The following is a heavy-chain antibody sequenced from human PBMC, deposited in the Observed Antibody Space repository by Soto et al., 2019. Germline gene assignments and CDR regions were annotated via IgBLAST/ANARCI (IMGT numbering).Heavy chain of an antibody. CDR3: ARSVFP. J-gene: IGHJ5*02. V-gene: IGHV4-31*03. CDR1: GGSISSSSYH. Sequence: SETLSLTCTVSGGSISSSSYHWGWIRQHPGKGLEWIGYIYYSGSTYYNPSLKSRVTISVDTPKNQFSLKLSSVTAADTAVYYCARSVFPWGQGTLVTVSS. CDR2: IYYSGST.